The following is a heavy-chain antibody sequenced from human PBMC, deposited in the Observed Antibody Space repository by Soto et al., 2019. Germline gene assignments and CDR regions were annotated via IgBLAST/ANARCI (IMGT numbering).Heavy chain of an antibody. D-gene: IGHD3-3*01. Sequence: PGGSLRLSCAASGFTFINYAMTWVRRAPGKGLEWVSGISGSGSSTYYADSVKGRFTISRDNSKNTLYLQMSSLTAEDTAVDYCAKDQRFWGQGTLVTVSS. CDR3: AKDQRF. V-gene: IGHV3-23*01. CDR2: ISGSGSST. CDR1: GFTFINYA. J-gene: IGHJ4*02.